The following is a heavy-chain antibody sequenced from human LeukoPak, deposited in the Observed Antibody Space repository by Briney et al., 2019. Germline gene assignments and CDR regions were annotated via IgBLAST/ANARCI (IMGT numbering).Heavy chain of an antibody. V-gene: IGHV3-23*01. CDR2: ISGSGGST. Sequence: GGSLRLSCAASGFTFSSYAMSWVRQAPGKGLEWVSAISGSGGSTYYADSVKGRFTISRDNSKNTLNLQVNSLRAEDTAVYYCAREGRGFDAFDIWGQGTMVTVSS. CDR3: AREGRGFDAFDI. J-gene: IGHJ3*02. D-gene: IGHD5-12*01. CDR1: GFTFSSYA.